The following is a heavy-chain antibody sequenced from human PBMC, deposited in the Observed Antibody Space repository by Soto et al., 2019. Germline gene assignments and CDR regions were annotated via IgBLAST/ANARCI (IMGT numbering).Heavy chain of an antibody. CDR3: SRARYCTSPSCYNHYYYGMDI. V-gene: IGHV1-18*04. CDR1: GYTFTKYG. Sequence: QEQLVQSGGEVKKPGASVRVSCKASGYTFTKYGITWVRQAPGQGLEWVGLVGVYNGKTNYARKLQGRVIMTADTSASTAYMELRSLRSDDTAVYYCSRARYCTSPSCYNHYYYGMDIWGQGTTVSVSS. D-gene: IGHD2-2*02. J-gene: IGHJ6*02. CDR2: VGVYNGKT.